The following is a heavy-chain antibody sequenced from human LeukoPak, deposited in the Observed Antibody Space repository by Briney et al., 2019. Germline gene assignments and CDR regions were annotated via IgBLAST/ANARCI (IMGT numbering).Heavy chain of an antibody. D-gene: IGHD1-1*01. V-gene: IGHV1-69*05. CDR3: ARELDRNWFDP. Sequence: SVKVSCKASGGTFSSYANSWVRQAPGQGLEWMGRIIPIFGTANYAQKFQGRVTITTDESTSTAYMELSSLRSEDTAVYYCARELDRNWFDPWGQGTLVTVSS. CDR1: GGTFSSYA. CDR2: IIPIFGTA. J-gene: IGHJ5*02.